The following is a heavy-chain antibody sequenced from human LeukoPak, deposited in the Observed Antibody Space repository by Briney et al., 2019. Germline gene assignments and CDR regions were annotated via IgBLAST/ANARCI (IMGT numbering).Heavy chain of an antibody. V-gene: IGHV1-2*02. CDR3: ARAPQALWARILSGGGNFDP. J-gene: IGHJ5*02. Sequence: GASVKVSCKASGYTFTGYYMHWVRQAPGQGLEWMGWINPNSGGTSYAQKFQGRVTMTRDTSISTAYMELSRLRSDDTAVYYCARAPQALWARILSGGGNFDPWGQGTLATVSS. CDR1: GYTFTGYY. CDR2: INPNSGGT. D-gene: IGHD2-15*01.